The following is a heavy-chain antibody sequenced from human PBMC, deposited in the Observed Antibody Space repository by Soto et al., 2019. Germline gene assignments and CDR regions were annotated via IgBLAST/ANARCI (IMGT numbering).Heavy chain of an antibody. J-gene: IGHJ4*02. CDR3: AKDRKSSSWYSGDY. Sequence: QVQLVESGGGVVQPGRSLRLSCAASGFTFSSYGMHWVRQAPGKGLEWVAVISYHGSNKYYADSVKGRFTISRDNSKNTLYLQMNSLRAEDTAVYYCAKDRKSSSWYSGDYWGQGTLVTVSS. V-gene: IGHV3-30*18. CDR2: ISYHGSNK. D-gene: IGHD6-13*01. CDR1: GFTFSSYG.